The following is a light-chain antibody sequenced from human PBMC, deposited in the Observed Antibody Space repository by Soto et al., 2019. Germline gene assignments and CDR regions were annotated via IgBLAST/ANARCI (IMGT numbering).Light chain of an antibody. V-gene: IGKV3-15*01. CDR2: DAS. CDR3: QQYTHWPT. Sequence: EIVMTQSPATLSVSPGESATLSCRASQSVGSNLAWYQQKPGQALRLLIYDASTRATGIPARFSGSGSGTEFILTISRLQSEDFAIYYCQQYTHWPTFGHGTEVDIK. CDR1: QSVGSN. J-gene: IGKJ1*01.